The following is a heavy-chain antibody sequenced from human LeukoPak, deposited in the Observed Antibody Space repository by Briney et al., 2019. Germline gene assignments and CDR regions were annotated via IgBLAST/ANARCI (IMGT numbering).Heavy chain of an antibody. V-gene: IGHV3-53*01. D-gene: IGHD1-26*01. CDR3: ARDLLGWELHYFDY. CDR2: IYSGGST. J-gene: IGHJ4*02. CDR1: GFTFSSNY. Sequence: GESLRLSCAASGFTFSSNYMSWVRQAPGKGLEWVSVIYSGGSTYYADSVKGRFSISRDNAKNSLYLQMNSLRAEDTAVYYCARDLLGWELHYFDYWGQGTLVTVSS.